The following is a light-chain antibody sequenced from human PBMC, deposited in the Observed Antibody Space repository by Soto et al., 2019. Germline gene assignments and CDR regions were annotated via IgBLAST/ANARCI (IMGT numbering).Light chain of an antibody. J-gene: IGKJ1*01. CDR3: QQYNDNWT. CDR1: QSISSW. CDR2: KAS. Sequence: DTQMTQSPSTPSASVGDRVTITCRASQSISSWLAWYQQKPGKAPKLLIYKASTLQSGVPSRFSGSGSGTEFTLAISSLQPDDSATYYCQQYNDNWTFGQGTKVDIK. V-gene: IGKV1-5*03.